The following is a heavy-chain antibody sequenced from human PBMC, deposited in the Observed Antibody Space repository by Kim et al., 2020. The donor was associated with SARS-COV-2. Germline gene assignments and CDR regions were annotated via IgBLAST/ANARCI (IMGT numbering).Heavy chain of an antibody. Sequence: LKIRVTISVDTSKNQFSLKLSSVTAADTAVYYCARTYCSSTSCYSHWFDPWGQGTLVTVSS. J-gene: IGHJ5*02. V-gene: IGHV4-34*01. D-gene: IGHD2-2*01. CDR3: ARTYCSSTSCYSHWFDP.